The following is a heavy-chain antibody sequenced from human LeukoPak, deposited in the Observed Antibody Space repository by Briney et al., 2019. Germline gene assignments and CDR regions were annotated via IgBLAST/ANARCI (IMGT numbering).Heavy chain of an antibody. D-gene: IGHD4-11*01. J-gene: IGHJ4*02. CDR3: ARAPLYRNSPAIDH. CDR1: GFTVSSNY. CDR2: LYSGGDT. Sequence: PGGSLRLSCAASGFTVSSNYMSWVRQAPGKGLEWVSALYSGGDTYYADSVKGRFTISRDNSKNTLYLQMNSLRAEDTAVYYCARAPLYRNSPAIDHWGQGTLVTVSS. V-gene: IGHV3-53*01.